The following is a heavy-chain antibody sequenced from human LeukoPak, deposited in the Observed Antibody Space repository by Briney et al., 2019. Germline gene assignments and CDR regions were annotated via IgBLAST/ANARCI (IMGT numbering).Heavy chain of an antibody. Sequence: GGSLRLSCAASGFTFSDYYMTWIRQAPGKGLEWVSYITGSGSTIYYADSVKGRFTISRDNAKNSLYLQMNSLRAEDTAVYYCARDHSSGWYLDYWGQGTLVTVSS. CDR2: ITGSGSTI. CDR3: ARDHSSGWYLDY. CDR1: GFTFSDYY. D-gene: IGHD6-19*01. J-gene: IGHJ4*02. V-gene: IGHV3-11*04.